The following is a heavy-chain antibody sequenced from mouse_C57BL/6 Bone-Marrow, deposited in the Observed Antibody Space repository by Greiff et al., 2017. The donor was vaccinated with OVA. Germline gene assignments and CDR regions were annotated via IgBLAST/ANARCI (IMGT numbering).Heavy chain of an antibody. CDR1: GISITTGNYR. CDR2: IYYSGTI. J-gene: IGHJ1*03. Sequence: EVKVEESGPGLVKPSQTVFLTCTVTGISITTGNYRWSWIRQFPGNKLEWIGYIYYSGTITYNPSLTSRTTITRDTPKNQFFLEMNSLTAEDTATYYCARDRATVVDWYFDVWGTGTTVTVSS. CDR3: ARDRATVVDWYFDV. D-gene: IGHD1-1*01. V-gene: IGHV3-5*01.